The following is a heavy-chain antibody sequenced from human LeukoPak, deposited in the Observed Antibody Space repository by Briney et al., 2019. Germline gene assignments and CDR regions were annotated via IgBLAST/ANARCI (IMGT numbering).Heavy chain of an antibody. J-gene: IGHJ4*02. Sequence: SETLSLTCTVSGGSISSYYWGWIRQPPGKGLEWIGSIYYSGSTYYNPSLKSRVTISVDTSKNQFSLKLSSVTAADTAVYYCAYDSSGYAFDYWGQGTLVTVSS. CDR1: GGSISSYY. CDR3: AYDSSGYAFDY. CDR2: IYYSGST. D-gene: IGHD3-22*01. V-gene: IGHV4-39*01.